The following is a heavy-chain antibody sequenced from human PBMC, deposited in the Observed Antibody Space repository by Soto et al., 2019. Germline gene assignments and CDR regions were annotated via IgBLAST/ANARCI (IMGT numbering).Heavy chain of an antibody. CDR3: ARALPFLHHWFDP. J-gene: IGHJ5*02. CDR1: GGYFSGYY. V-gene: IGHV4-34*01. CDR2: INHSGST. Sequence: SETLSLTCAVYGGYFSGYYWSWIRQPPGKGLEWIGEINHSGSTNYNPSLKSRVTISVDTSKNQFSLKLSSVTAADTAVYYCARALPFLHHWFDPWGQGTLVTVSS.